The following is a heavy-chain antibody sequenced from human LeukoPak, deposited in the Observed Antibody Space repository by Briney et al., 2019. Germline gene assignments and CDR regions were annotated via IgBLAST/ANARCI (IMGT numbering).Heavy chain of an antibody. CDR2: ISSSSSYI. V-gene: IGHV3-21*01. CDR1: GFTFSSYS. D-gene: IGHD3-3*01. CDR3: ARSYGRTIFRELGDY. J-gene: IGHJ4*02. Sequence: GGSLRLSCAASGFTFSSYSMNWVRQAPGKGLEWVSSISSSSSYIYYADSVKGRFTISRDNAKNSLYLQMNSLRAEDTAVYYCARSYGRTIFRELGDYWGQGTLVTVSS.